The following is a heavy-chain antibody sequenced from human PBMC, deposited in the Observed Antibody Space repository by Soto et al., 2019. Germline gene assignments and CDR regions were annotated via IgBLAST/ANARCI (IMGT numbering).Heavy chain of an antibody. CDR3: ARDRAPRGWSYLDL. CDR2: INTYKGDT. CDR1: GYTFRNYA. J-gene: IGHJ4*02. V-gene: IGHV1-18*04. D-gene: IGHD2-15*01. Sequence: QVHLVQSGAEVKEPGASVKVSCKASGYTFRNYAITWVRQAPGQGLEWMGWINTYKGDTNYAHKFQGRVTMTTDTSTSTAYMELSRLTSEDTAVYYCARDRAPRGWSYLDLWGQGTQVTVSS.